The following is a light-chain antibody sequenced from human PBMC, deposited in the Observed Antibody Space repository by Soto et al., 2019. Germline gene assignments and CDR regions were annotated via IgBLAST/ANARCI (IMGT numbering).Light chain of an antibody. CDR2: AAS. J-gene: IGKJ1*01. V-gene: IGKV3-20*01. CDR1: QRVDNNY. CDR3: QQYGGSPWT. Sequence: EIVLTQSPATLSLSPGERATLSCRASQRVDNNYLAWYQQTPGHAPLPLIYAASSRAPVIPDRFRGSECGKYFSLTISRLEHEDFAVYYCQQYGGSPWTFGQGTKVEI.